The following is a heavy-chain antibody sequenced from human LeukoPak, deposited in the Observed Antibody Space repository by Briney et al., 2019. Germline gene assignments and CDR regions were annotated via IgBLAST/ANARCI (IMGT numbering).Heavy chain of an antibody. V-gene: IGHV1-69*05. CDR3: ARGAPLSYYYYYMDV. Sequence: GASVKVSCKASGGTFSSYAISWVRQAPGQGLEWMGGIIPIFGRANYAQKFQGRVTITTDDSTSTAYMELSSLRSEDTAVYYCARGAPLSYYYYYMDVWGKGTTVTVSS. CDR1: GGTFSSYA. CDR2: IIPIFGRA. J-gene: IGHJ6*03.